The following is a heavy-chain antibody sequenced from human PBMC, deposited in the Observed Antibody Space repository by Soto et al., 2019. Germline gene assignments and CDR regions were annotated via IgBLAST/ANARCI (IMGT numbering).Heavy chain of an antibody. V-gene: IGHV3-30*18. CDR3: AKALYRKYYYYYSGMDV. D-gene: IGHD2-2*02. J-gene: IGHJ6*02. CDR1: GFTFSSYG. Sequence: PGGSLRLSCAASGFTFSSYGMHWVRQAPGKGLEWVAVISYDGSNKYYADSVKGRFTISRDNSKNTLYLQMNSLRAEDTAVYYCAKALYRKYYYYYSGMDVWGQGTTVTVYS. CDR2: ISYDGSNK.